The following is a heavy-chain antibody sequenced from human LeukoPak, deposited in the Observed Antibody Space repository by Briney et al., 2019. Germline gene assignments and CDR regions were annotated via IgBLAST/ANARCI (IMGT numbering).Heavy chain of an antibody. CDR3: AKGGYSSGWRNYFDY. J-gene: IGHJ4*02. V-gene: IGHV3-23*01. D-gene: IGHD6-19*01. Sequence: GGSLRLSCAASGFTFSSYAMSWVRQAPGKGLEWVSAISGSGGSTYYADSVKGRFTISRDNSKYTLYLQMNSLRADDTAVYYCAKGGYSSGWRNYFDYWGQGTLVTVSS. CDR2: ISGSGGST. CDR1: GFTFSSYA.